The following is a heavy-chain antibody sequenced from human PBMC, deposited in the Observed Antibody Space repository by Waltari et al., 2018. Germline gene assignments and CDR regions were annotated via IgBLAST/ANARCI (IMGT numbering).Heavy chain of an antibody. CDR3: AKEGYCSSTSCYGGGWFDP. CDR1: GFTFSSYA. CDR2: ISGSGGST. J-gene: IGHJ5*02. V-gene: IGHV3-23*01. D-gene: IGHD2-2*01. Sequence: EVQLLESGGGLVQPGGSLRLSCAASGFTFSSYAMSWVRQAPGKGLEWVSAISGSGGSTYYADSVKGRFTISRDNSKNTLYLQMNSLRAEDTAVYYCAKEGYCSSTSCYGGGWFDPWGQGTLVTVSS.